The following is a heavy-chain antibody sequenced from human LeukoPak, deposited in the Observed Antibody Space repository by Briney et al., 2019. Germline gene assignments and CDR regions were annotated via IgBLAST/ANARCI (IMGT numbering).Heavy chain of an antibody. CDR2: IYSGGIT. V-gene: IGHV3-53*01. Sequence: PGGSLRLSCAASGFTVSSNYMSWVRQAPGKGLEWVSIIYSGGITYYADSVKGRFSISRDNSKNTLYLQMNSLRAEDTAVYYCASYGDGYKYYFDYWGQGTLVTVSS. D-gene: IGHD5-24*01. CDR3: ASYGDGYKYYFDY. J-gene: IGHJ4*02. CDR1: GFTVSSNY.